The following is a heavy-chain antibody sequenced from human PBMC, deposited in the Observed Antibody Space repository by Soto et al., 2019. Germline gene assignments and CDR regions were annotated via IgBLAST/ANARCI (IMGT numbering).Heavy chain of an antibody. D-gene: IGHD3-16*02. V-gene: IGHV1-18*01. Sequence: QVQLVQSGAEVKKPGASVKVSCKASGYTFTSYGISWVRQAPGQGLEWMGWISAYNGNTNYAQKLQGRVTMTTDTATSTAYMELRSLRSDDTAVYYCARDVRGYDYVWGSYPRLFDYWGQGTLVTVSS. J-gene: IGHJ4*02. CDR3: ARDVRGYDYVWGSYPRLFDY. CDR1: GYTFTSYG. CDR2: ISAYNGNT.